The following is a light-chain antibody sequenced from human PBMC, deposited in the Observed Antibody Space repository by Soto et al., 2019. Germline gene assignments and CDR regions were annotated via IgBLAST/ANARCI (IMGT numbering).Light chain of an antibody. CDR2: AAS. CDR1: QGIYSY. Sequence: DIQMTQSPSSLSASVGDRVTITCRASQGIYSYLAWYQQKPGKVPKLLIYAASTLQSGVPSRFSGSGSGTDFTLTISGLQPEDVATYYCQGYNTAPAAFGQGTKVEI. V-gene: IGKV1-27*01. J-gene: IGKJ1*01. CDR3: QGYNTAPAA.